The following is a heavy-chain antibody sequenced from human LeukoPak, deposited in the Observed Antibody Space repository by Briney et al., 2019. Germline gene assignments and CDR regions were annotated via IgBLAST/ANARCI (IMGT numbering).Heavy chain of an antibody. J-gene: IGHJ5*02. CDR3: ARYQKDIVVVPASAWFDP. CDR1: GGSFSGYY. Sequence: SETLSLTCAVYGGSFSGYYWSWIRQPPGKVLEWIGEINHSGSTNYNPSLKSRVTISVDTSKNQFSLKLSSVTAADTAVYYCARYQKDIVVVPASAWFDPWGQGTLVTVSS. CDR2: INHSGST. D-gene: IGHD2-2*01. V-gene: IGHV4-34*01.